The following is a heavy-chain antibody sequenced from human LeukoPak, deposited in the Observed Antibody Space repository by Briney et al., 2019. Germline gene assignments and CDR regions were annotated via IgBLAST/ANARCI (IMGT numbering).Heavy chain of an antibody. CDR3: AKVYSSSWDFDY. Sequence: GGSLRLSCAASGFTFSSYWMSWVRQAPGKGLEWVANIKQDGSDKYSVDSVKGRFTISRDNAKNSLYLQMNSLRAEDTAVYYCAKVYSSSWDFDYWGQGTLVTVSS. CDR1: GFTFSSYW. CDR2: IKQDGSDK. V-gene: IGHV3-7*03. J-gene: IGHJ4*02. D-gene: IGHD6-13*01.